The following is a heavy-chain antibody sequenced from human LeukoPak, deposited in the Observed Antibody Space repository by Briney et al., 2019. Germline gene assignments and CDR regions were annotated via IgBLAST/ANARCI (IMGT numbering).Heavy chain of an antibody. CDR1: GGSFSGYY. V-gene: IGHV4-34*01. J-gene: IGHJ5*02. D-gene: IGHD3-3*01. CDR3: ARGSLRFLEWLPPFDP. CDR2: INHSGST. Sequence: PSETLPLTCAVYGGSFSGYYWSWIRQPPGKGLEWIGEINHSGSTNYNPSLKSRVTISVDTSKNQFSLKLSSVTAADTAVYYCARGSLRFLEWLPPFDPWGQGTLVTVSS.